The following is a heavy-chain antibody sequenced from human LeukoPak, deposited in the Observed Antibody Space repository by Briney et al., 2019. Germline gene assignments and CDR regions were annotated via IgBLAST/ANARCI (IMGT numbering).Heavy chain of an antibody. D-gene: IGHD1-1*01. J-gene: IGHJ6*03. CDR3: ARGKYPDNDDYMDV. CDR2: IYYSGST. CDR1: GGSISSSSYY. V-gene: IGHV4-39*07. Sequence: PSETLSLTCTVSGGSISSSSYYWGWIRQPPGKGLEWIGSIYYSGSTYYNPSLKSRVTISVDTSKNQFSLKLSSVTAADTALYYCARGKYPDNDDYMDVWGKGTTVIVSS.